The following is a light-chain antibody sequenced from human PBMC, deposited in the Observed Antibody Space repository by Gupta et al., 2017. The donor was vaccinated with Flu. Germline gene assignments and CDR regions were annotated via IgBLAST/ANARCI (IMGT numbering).Light chain of an antibody. CDR1: SSNIGSNT. CDR3: ATWDDSLRGPV. CDR2: TDN. Sequence: QSVLTQLPSASGTPGQRVTISCSGSSSNIGSNTVNWYHQLPGAAPKLLIYTDNRRPSGVPDRFSGSKSGTSASLAISGLQSDDEADYYCATWDDSLRGPVFGGGTKLTVL. J-gene: IGLJ3*02. V-gene: IGLV1-44*01.